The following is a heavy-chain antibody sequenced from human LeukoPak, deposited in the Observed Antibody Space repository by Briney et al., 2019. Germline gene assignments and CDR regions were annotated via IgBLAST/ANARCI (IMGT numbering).Heavy chain of an antibody. CDR3: ARLEADWFDP. CDR1: GGSISSSSYY. V-gene: IGHV4-39*01. Sequence: PSETLSLTCTVSGGSISSSSYYWGWIRQPPGRGLEWIGSIYYSGSTYYNPSLKSRVTISVDTSKNQFSLKLSSVTAADTAVYYCARLEADWFDPWGQGTLVTVSS. J-gene: IGHJ5*02. CDR2: IYYSGST.